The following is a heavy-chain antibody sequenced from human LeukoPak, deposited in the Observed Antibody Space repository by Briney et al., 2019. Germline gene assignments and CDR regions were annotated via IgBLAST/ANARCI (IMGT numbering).Heavy chain of an antibody. CDR1: GGSFSGYY. D-gene: IGHD3-10*01. J-gene: IGHJ5*02. CDR2: INHSGST. Sequence: SETLSLTCAVYGGSFSGYYWSWIRQPPGKGLEWIGEINHSGSTNYNPSLKSRVTISVDTSKNQFSLKLSSVTAADTAVYYCASSTESGWFDPWGQGTLVTVSS. CDR3: ASSTESGWFDP. V-gene: IGHV4-34*01.